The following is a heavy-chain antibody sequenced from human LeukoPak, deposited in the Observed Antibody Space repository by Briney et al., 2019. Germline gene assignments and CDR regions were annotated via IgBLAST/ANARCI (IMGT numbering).Heavy chain of an antibody. J-gene: IGHJ5*02. CDR1: GYSFTSYW. CDR3: ARLPYCGGDCYPNWFDP. Sequence: GESLQISCKGSGYSFTSYWIGWVRQMPGKGLEWMGIIYPGDSDTRYSPSFQGQVTISADKSISTAYLQWSSLKASDTAMYYCARLPYCGGDCYPNWFDPWGQGTLVTVSS. CDR2: IYPGDSDT. V-gene: IGHV5-51*01. D-gene: IGHD2-21*02.